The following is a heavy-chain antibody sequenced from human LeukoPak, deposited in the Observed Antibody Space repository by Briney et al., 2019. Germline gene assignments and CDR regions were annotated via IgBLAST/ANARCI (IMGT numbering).Heavy chain of an antibody. J-gene: IGHJ1*01. V-gene: IGHV1-46*01. D-gene: IGHD6-19*01. CDR1: GYTFTGYY. CDR3: ARDRGIAVD. CDR2: INPSGGST. Sequence: ASVKVSCKASGYTFTGYYMHWVRQAPGQGLEWMGIINPSGGSTSYAQNFQGRVTMTRDTSTSTVYMELSSLRSEDTALYYCARDRGIAVDWGQGTLVTVSS.